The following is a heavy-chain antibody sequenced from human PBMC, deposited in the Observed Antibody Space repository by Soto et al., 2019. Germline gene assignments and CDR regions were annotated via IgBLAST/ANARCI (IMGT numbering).Heavy chain of an antibody. J-gene: IGHJ5*02. V-gene: IGHV3-30*18. D-gene: IGHD3-10*01. CDR3: ANGDDTMRFDP. CDR1: GFTFSSYG. Sequence: QVQLVESGGGVVQPGRSLRLSCAASGFTFSSYGMHWVRQAPGKGLEWVAVISYDGSNKYYADSVKGRFTISRDNSKNTLYLQMNSLRAEDTAEYYCANGDDTMRFDPWGQGTLVTVSS. CDR2: ISYDGSNK.